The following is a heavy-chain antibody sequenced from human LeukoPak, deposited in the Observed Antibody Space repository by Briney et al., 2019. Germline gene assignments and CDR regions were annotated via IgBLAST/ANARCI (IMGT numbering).Heavy chain of an antibody. CDR3: ARGAPEGRYAFDI. CDR1: GGSISSYY. CDR2: IYYSGST. Sequence: SETLSLTCTVSGGSISSYYWSWIRQPPGKGLEWIGYIYYSGSTNYNPSLKSRVTISVDTSKNQFSLKLSSVTAADTAVYYCARGAPEGRYAFDIWGQGTMVTVSS. D-gene: IGHD3-9*01. V-gene: IGHV4-59*01. J-gene: IGHJ3*02.